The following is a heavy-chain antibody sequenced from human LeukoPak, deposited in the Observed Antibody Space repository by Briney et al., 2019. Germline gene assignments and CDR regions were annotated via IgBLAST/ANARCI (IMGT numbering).Heavy chain of an antibody. CDR2: INSDGSST. D-gene: IGHD5-12*01. J-gene: IGHJ6*04. Sequence: GGSLRLSCAASGFTFSSYWMHWVRQAPGKGLVWVSRINSDGSSTSYADSVKGRFTISRDNAKNTLYLQMNSLRAEDTAVYYCARDRGYSGYDYYYCGMDVWGKGTTVTVSS. CDR3: ARDRGYSGYDYYYCGMDV. V-gene: IGHV3-74*01. CDR1: GFTFSSYW.